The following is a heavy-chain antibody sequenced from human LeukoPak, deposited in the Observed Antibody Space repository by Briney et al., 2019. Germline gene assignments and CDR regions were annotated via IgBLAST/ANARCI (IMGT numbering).Heavy chain of an antibody. CDR3: ARASTTVPNLLDY. Sequence: GGSLRLSCAASGFTFSTYWMHWVRQAPGKGLLWVSRINGDGTSTKYADSVKGRFTISRDNARHTLYLQMNSLGAEDTAVYYCARASTTVPNLLDYWGQGTLVTVSS. J-gene: IGHJ4*02. V-gene: IGHV3-74*03. CDR2: INGDGTST. D-gene: IGHD4-17*01. CDR1: GFTFSTYW.